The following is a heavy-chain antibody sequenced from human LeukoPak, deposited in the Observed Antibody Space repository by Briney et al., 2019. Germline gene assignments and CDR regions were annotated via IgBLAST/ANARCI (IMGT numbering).Heavy chain of an antibody. CDR2: MNPNSGNT. V-gene: IGHV1-8*01. J-gene: IGHJ5*02. Sequence: ASVKVSCKASGYTFTSYDINWVRQATGQGLEWMGWMNPNSGNTGYAQKFQGRVTMTRNTSISTAYMELSSLRSEDTAVYYCAKNPPSFLAVAGSGFDPWGQGTLVTVSS. D-gene: IGHD6-19*01. CDR1: GYTFTSYD. CDR3: AKNPPSFLAVAGSGFDP.